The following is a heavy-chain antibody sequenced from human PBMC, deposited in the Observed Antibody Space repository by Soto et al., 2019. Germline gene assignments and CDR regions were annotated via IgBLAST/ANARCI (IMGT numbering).Heavy chain of an antibody. CDR2: ISSSGSSI. CDR1: GFTFSDYY. Sequence: GGSLRLSCAASGFTFSDYYMSWIRQAPGKGLEWVSYISSSGSSIYYADSMKGRFTISRDNAKNSLYLQMNSLRAEDTAVYYCARESTSSSWFDDWGQGTLVTVSS. J-gene: IGHJ4*02. CDR3: ARESTSSSWFDD. V-gene: IGHV3-11*01. D-gene: IGHD2-15*01.